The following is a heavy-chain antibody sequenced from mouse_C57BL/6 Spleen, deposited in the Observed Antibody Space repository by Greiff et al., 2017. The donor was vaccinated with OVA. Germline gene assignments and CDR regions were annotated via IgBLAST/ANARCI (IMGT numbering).Heavy chain of an antibody. J-gene: IGHJ2*01. D-gene: IGHD1-1*01. V-gene: IGHV1-54*01. CDR2: INPGSGGT. CDR3: AGATVVATHFDY. Sequence: QVQLQQSGAELVRPGTSVKVSCTASGYAFTNYLIEWVKQRPGQGLEWIGVINPGSGGTNYSEKFKGRATLTADKSSSTDYMQLSSLTSEDSSVYFCAGATVVATHFDYWGQGTTLTVSS. CDR1: GYAFTNYL.